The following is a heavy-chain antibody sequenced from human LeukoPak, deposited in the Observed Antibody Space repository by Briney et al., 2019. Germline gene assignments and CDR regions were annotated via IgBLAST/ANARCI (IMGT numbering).Heavy chain of an antibody. Sequence: GGSLRLSCAASGFTFSSYSMNWVRQAPGKGLEWVSFISSSSSYIFYADSVKGRFTISRDNAKNSLSLQMNSLRAEDTAVYFCARDWVGATSIPYAFDIWGQGTMVTVSS. V-gene: IGHV3-21*01. CDR3: ARDWVGATSIPYAFDI. CDR1: GFTFSSYS. D-gene: IGHD1-26*01. CDR2: ISSSSSYI. J-gene: IGHJ3*02.